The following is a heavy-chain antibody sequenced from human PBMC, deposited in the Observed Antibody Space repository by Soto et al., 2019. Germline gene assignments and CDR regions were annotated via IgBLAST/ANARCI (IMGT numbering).Heavy chain of an antibody. CDR2: ISDDGNIQ. D-gene: IGHD2-15*01. CDR3: ASDPPGGSYFLDQ. Sequence: QVQLVEYGGGVVQPGRALRLSCAASGFTFRRYALHWVRQAPGKGLEWVAVISDDGNIQYYADSVNGRFTISRDNFRNTVHLQMNSLRAEDTAVYFCASDPPGGSYFLDQWGQGTLVTVSS. CDR1: GFTFRRYA. V-gene: IGHV3-30-3*01. J-gene: IGHJ4*02.